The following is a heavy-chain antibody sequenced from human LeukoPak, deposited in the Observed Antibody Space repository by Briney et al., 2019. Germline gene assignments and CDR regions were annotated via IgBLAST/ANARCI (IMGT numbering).Heavy chain of an antibody. J-gene: IGHJ4*02. CDR3: ARVDPPRYYYDSSGLEDY. V-gene: IGHV1-18*01. CDR2: ISAYNGNT. D-gene: IGHD3-22*01. Sequence: ASVKVSCKASGYTFTSYGISWVRQAPGQGLEWMGWISAYNGNTNYAQKLQGRVTMTTDTSTSTAYMELRSQRSDDTAVYYCARVDPPRYYYDSSGLEDYWGQGTLVTVSS. CDR1: GYTFTSYG.